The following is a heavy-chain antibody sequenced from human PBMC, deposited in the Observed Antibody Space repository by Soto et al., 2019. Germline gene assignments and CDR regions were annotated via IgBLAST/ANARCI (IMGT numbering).Heavy chain of an antibody. V-gene: IGHV4-30-2*01. Sequence: QLQLQESGSGLVKPSQTLSLTCAVSGVSISSDGYSWSWIRQPPGKGLEWIGFIYQSGSTYYNPSLKSRGAMSVDRSKNQFPLKLTSVTAADTAVYYCARAYYDFWTSYHYGMDVWGQGTTVNVSS. CDR3: ARAYYDFWTSYHYGMDV. CDR2: IYQSGST. D-gene: IGHD3-3*01. CDR1: GVSISSDGYS. J-gene: IGHJ6*02.